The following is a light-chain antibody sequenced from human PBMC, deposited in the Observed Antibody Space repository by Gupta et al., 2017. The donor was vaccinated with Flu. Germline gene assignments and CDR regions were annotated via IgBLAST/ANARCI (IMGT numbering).Light chain of an antibody. V-gene: IGLV2-14*01. CDR2: EVS. CDR1: SSDVGGYNF. Sequence: QSALTQPASVSGSPGQSITISCTGTSSDVGGYNFVSWYQQHPGKDPKLMISEVSNRPSGISNRFSGSKSGNTASLTXSXLQADDXADYYCSSYTSSITLVFGTGTKVTVL. J-gene: IGLJ1*01. CDR3: SSYTSSITLV.